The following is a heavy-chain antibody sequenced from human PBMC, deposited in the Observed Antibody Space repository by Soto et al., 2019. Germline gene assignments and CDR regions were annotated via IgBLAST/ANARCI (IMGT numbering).Heavy chain of an antibody. CDR2: ISSSSSTI. Sequence: GGSLRLSCAASGFTFSSYSMNWVRQAPGKGLEWVSYISSSSSTIYYADSVKGRFTISRDNAKNSLYLQMNSLRDEDTAVYYCARVRPRLEVYYGMDVWGQGTTVTVSS. CDR3: ARVRPRLEVYYGMDV. J-gene: IGHJ6*02. CDR1: GFTFSSYS. D-gene: IGHD6-25*01. V-gene: IGHV3-48*02.